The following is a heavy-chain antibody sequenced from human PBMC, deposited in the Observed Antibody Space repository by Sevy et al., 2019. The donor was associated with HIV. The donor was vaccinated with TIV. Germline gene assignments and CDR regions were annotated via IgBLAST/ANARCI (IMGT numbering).Heavy chain of an antibody. CDR2: IKSKTDGGSA. CDR1: GIIFSSYG. D-gene: IGHD3-3*01. V-gene: IGHV3-15*01. CDR3: TGATVFGATWFDP. J-gene: IGHJ5*02. Sequence: GGSLRLSCAASGIIFSSYGMHWVRQAPGKGLEWLGRIKSKTDGGSAEYASPVKGRFTISRDDSKSTLYLQMNRLRTEDTGVYYCTGATVFGATWFDPWGQGALVTVSS.